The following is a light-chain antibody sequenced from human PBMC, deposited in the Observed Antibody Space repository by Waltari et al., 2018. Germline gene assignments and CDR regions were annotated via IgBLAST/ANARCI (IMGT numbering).Light chain of an antibody. CDR2: DVR. J-gene: IGLJ2*01. CDR1: NSAIGHHNY. Sequence: SALPQPASVSGSPGQSITISCIGTNSAIGHHNYVSWYNQYPRTAPNLMIFDVRKRPSGVSNRFYDSKTGNTASLTIFGVRAEDAADYYCSSYTTINTFVLFGGGTKLTVL. CDR3: SSYTTINTFVL. V-gene: IGLV2-14*03.